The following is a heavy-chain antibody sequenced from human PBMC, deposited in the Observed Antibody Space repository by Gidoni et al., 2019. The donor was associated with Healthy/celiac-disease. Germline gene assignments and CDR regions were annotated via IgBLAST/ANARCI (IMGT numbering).Heavy chain of an antibody. CDR1: GFTFSNYN. V-gene: IGHV3-21*06. CDR2: ISSISTYI. CDR3: ARQPGTYQSDY. Sequence: EVQLVESGGGLVKPGGSLRLSCAASGFTFSNYNMNWVRQAPGKGLEWVSSISSISTYIYYADSVKGRFTISRDNAKNSLYLQMNSLRAEDTAVYYCARQPGTYQSDYWGQGTLVTVSS. J-gene: IGHJ4*02. D-gene: IGHD1-1*01.